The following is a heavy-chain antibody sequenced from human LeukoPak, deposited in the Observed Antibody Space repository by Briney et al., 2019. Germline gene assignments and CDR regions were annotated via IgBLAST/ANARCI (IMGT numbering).Heavy chain of an antibody. V-gene: IGHV4-59*08. CDR3: ARLFMVRGVLARKGRYFDY. CDR1: GGSISSYY. Sequence: SETLSLTCTVSGGSISSYYWSWIRQPPGKGLEWIGYVYYSGSTNYNPSLKSRVTISVDTSKNQFSLKLSSVTAADTAVYYCARLFMVRGVLARKGRYFDYWGQGTLVTVSS. D-gene: IGHD3-10*01. J-gene: IGHJ4*02. CDR2: VYYSGST.